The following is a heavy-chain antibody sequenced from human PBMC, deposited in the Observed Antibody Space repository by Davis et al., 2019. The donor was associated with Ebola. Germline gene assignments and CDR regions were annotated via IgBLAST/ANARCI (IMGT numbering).Heavy chain of an antibody. CDR3: ARAPDYYYGMDV. CDR2: TYYRSKWYN. J-gene: IGHJ6*02. CDR1: GDSVSSNSAA. Sequence: SQTLSLTCAISGDSVSSNSAAWNWTRQSPSRRLEWLGRTYYRSKWYNDYAVSVKSRITINPDTSKNQFSLQLNSVTPEDTAVYYCARAPDYYYGMDVWGQGTTVTVSS. V-gene: IGHV6-1*01.